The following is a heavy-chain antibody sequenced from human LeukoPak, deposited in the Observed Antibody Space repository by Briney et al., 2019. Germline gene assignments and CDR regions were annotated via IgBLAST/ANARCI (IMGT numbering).Heavy chain of an antibody. V-gene: IGHV3-49*04. CDR3: TRDHATVYAILSGY. Sequence: GGSLRLSCAASGFTFSSYAMSWVRQAPGKGLEWVGFIRSKAYGGTTEYAASVKGRFTISRDDSKSIAYLQMNSLKTEDTAVYYCTRDHATVYAILSGYWGQGTLVTVSS. CDR2: IRSKAYGGTT. D-gene: IGHD2-8*01. CDR1: GFTFSSYA. J-gene: IGHJ4*02.